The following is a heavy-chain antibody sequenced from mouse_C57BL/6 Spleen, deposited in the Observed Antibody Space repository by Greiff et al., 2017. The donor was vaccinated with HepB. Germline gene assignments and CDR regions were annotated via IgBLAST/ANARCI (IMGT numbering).Heavy chain of an antibody. CDR1: GYTFTDYN. Sequence: VQLQQSGPELVKPGASVKMSCKASGYTFTDYNMHWVKQSHGKSLEWIGYINPNNGGTSYNQKFKGKATLTVNKSSSTAYMELRSLTSEDSAVYYCARYPSRYYGSSYGYFDYWGQGTTLTVSS. D-gene: IGHD1-1*01. CDR3: ARYPSRYYGSSYGYFDY. J-gene: IGHJ2*01. CDR2: INPNNGGT. V-gene: IGHV1-22*01.